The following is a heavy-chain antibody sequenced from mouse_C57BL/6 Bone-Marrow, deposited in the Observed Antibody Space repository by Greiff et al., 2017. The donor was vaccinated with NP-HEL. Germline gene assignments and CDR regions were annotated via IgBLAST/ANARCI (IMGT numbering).Heavy chain of an antibody. D-gene: IGHD2-5*01. CDR3: AGYSTSWFAY. CDR2: ILPGSGST. CDR1: GYTFTGYW. Sequence: VQLQESGAELMKPGASVKLSCKATGYTFTGYWIEWVKQRPGHGLEWIGEILPGSGSTNYTEKFKGKATFTADTSSNTAYMQLSSLTTEDSAIYYCAGYSTSWFAYWGQGTLVTVSA. V-gene: IGHV1-9*01. J-gene: IGHJ3*01.